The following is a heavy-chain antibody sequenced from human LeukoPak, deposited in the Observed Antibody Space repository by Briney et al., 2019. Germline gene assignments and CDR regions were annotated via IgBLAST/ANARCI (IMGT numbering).Heavy chain of an antibody. CDR2: INPNSGGT. V-gene: IGHV1-2*02. J-gene: IGHJ6*03. CDR1: GYTFTSYY. Sequence: ASVKVSCKASGYTFTSYYMHWVRQAPGQGLEWMGWINPNSGGTNYAQKFQGRVTMTRDTSISTAYMEVSRLRSDDTAVYYCARGFLGSSWLYYYYYYMDVWGKGTTVTVSS. CDR3: ARGFLGSSWLYYYYYYMDV. D-gene: IGHD6-13*01.